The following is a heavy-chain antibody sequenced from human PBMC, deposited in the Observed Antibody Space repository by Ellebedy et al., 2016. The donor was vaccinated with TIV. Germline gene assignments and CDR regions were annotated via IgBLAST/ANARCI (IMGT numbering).Heavy chain of an antibody. CDR1: GFTFSSYS. D-gene: IGHD6-13*01. Sequence: GGSLRLXCAASGFTFSSYSMNWVRQAPGKGLEWVSYISSSSSTIYYADSVKGRFTISRDNARNSLYLQMNSLRDEDTAVYYCARDRGAAADPFFDYWGQGTLVTVSS. V-gene: IGHV3-48*02. CDR3: ARDRGAAADPFFDY. J-gene: IGHJ4*02. CDR2: ISSSSSTI.